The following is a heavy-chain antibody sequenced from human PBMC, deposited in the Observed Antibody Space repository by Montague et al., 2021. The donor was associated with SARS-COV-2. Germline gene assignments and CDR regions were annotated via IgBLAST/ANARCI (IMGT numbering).Heavy chain of an antibody. J-gene: IGHJ2*01. D-gene: IGHD3-10*01. Sequence: SETLSLTCTVSGGSISSYYWSWIRQPPGKGLEWIGHIYYSGSTNXNPSLKSRVTISVDTSKNQFSLKLSSVTAADTAVYYCARGSITMGLGVTHWYFDLWGRGTLVTVSS. V-gene: IGHV4-59*13. CDR3: ARGSITMGLGVTHWYFDL. CDR2: IYYSGST. CDR1: GGSISSYY.